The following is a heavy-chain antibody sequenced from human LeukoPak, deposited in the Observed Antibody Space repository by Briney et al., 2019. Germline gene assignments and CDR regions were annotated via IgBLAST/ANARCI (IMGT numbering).Heavy chain of an antibody. CDR2: ISSSSSNK. CDR1: GFTFSSYS. J-gene: IGHJ4*02. Sequence: GGSLRLSCAASGFTFSSYSMNWVRQAPGKGLEWVSSISSSSSNKYYADSVKGRFTISRDNAKNSLYLQMNSLRAEDTAVYYCARAAAGTDYRGQGTLVTVS. D-gene: IGHD6-13*01. CDR3: ARAAAGTDY. V-gene: IGHV3-21*01.